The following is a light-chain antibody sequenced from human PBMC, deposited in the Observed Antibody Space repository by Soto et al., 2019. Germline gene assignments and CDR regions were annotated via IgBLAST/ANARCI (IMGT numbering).Light chain of an antibody. J-gene: IGKJ1*01. CDR3: QQYGSSPTP. Sequence: EIVLTQSPGTLSLSPGDRATLSCRASHIVTSNYLAWYQQKPGQAPRLLFFGASIRATGIPDRFSGSGSGTDFTLTISRLEPEDSAVYHCQQYGSSPTPFGQGTKVEIK. CDR2: GAS. V-gene: IGKV3-20*01. CDR1: HIVTSNY.